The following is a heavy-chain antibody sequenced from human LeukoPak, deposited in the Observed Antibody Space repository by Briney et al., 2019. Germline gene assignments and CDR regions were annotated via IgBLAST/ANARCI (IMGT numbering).Heavy chain of an antibody. Sequence: GGSLRLSCATSGFTFKNAWMSWVRQAPGKGLEWVGRIKSKTDGGTTDYAAPVKGRFTISRDDSKNTLYLQMNSLKTEDTAVYYCAKDLSSGHRSDADYWGQGTLVTVSS. CDR1: GFTFKNAW. D-gene: IGHD6-19*01. J-gene: IGHJ4*02. CDR3: AKDLSSGHRSDADY. V-gene: IGHV3-15*01. CDR2: IKSKTDGGTT.